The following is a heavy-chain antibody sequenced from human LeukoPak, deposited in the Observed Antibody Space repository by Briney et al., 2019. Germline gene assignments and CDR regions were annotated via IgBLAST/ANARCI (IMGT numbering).Heavy chain of an antibody. J-gene: IGHJ6*02. D-gene: IGHD1-14*01. V-gene: IGHV1-24*01. CDR1: GYTLTELS. CDR2: FDPEDGET. CDR3: ARANNVRGYYGMDV. Sequence: ASVKVSCKVSGYTLTELSMHWVRQAPGKGLEWMGGFDPEDGETIYAQKFQGRVTMTTDTSTSTAYMELRSLRSDDTAVYYCARANNVRGYYGMDVWGQGTTVTVSS.